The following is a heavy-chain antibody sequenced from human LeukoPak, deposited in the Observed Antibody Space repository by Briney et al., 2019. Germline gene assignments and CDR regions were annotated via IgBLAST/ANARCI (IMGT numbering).Heavy chain of an antibody. CDR3: AKQFLTGTTRGYFDY. J-gene: IGHJ4*02. CDR1: GFTFSSYA. D-gene: IGHD1-20*01. V-gene: IGHV3-23*01. CDR2: ISTSGGST. Sequence: GGSLRLSCAASGFTFSSYAMSWVRQAPGKGLEWVSAISTSGGSTYYADYVKGRFTISRDNSKNTLYLQMNSLRAEDTAVYYCAKQFLTGTTRGYFDYWGQGTLVTVSS.